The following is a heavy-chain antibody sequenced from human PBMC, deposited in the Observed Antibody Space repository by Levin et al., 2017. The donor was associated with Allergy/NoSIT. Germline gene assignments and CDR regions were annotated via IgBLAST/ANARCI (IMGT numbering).Heavy chain of an antibody. V-gene: IGHV1-58*02. J-gene: IGHJ6*02. D-gene: IGHD5-18*01. CDR2: IVVGSGNT. Sequence: ASVKVSCKASGFTFTSSAMQWVRQARGQRLEWIGWIVVGSGNTNYAQKFQERVTITRDMSTSTAYMELSSLRSEDTAVYYCAAGGTSYGYEGGYYYYYYGMDVWGQGTTVTVSS. CDR3: AAGGTSYGYEGGYYYYYYGMDV. CDR1: GFTFTSSA.